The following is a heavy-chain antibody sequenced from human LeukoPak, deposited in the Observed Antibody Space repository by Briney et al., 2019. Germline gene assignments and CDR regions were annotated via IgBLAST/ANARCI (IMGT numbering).Heavy chain of an antibody. Sequence: PSETLSLTCAVYGGSFSGYYWSWIRQPPGKGLEWIGEINHSGSTNYNPSLKNRVTISVDTSKNQFSLKLSSVTAADTAVYYCARGRYSNYVGTVFSGRVGSSYYFDYWGQGTLVTVSS. D-gene: IGHD4-11*01. CDR1: GGSFSGYY. J-gene: IGHJ4*02. CDR2: INHSGST. CDR3: ARGRYSNYVGTVFSGRVGSSYYFDY. V-gene: IGHV4-34*01.